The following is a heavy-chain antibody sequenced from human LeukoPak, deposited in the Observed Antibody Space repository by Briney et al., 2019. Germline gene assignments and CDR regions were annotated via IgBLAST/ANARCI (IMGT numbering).Heavy chain of an antibody. CDR3: AKDDGWVQYAN. CDR2: ISSSGGYT. CDR1: GFTFSSYA. V-gene: IGHV3-23*01. Sequence: GGSLRLSCAASGFTFSSYAMSWVRQAPGKGLEWVSTISSSGGYTYYADSVKGRFTISRDNSKNTLYLLLNSLRAEDTAVYYCAKDDGWVQYANWGQGTLVTVSS. D-gene: IGHD5-24*01. J-gene: IGHJ4*02.